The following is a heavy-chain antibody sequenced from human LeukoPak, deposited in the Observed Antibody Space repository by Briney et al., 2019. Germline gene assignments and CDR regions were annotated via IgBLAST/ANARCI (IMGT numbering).Heavy chain of an antibody. CDR3: ARDTPVVTATQPMYYFDY. D-gene: IGHD4-23*01. V-gene: IGHV1-2*04. Sequence: ASVKVSCKASGYTFTGYYMHWVRQAPGQGLEWMGWINPNSDGTNYAQKFQGWVTTIRDTSISTAYMELSRLRSDDTAVYYCARDTPVVTATQPMYYFDYWGQGTLVTVSS. J-gene: IGHJ4*02. CDR1: GYTFTGYY. CDR2: INPNSDGT.